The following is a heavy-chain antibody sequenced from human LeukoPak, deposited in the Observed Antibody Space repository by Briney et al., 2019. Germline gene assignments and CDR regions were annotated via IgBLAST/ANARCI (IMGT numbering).Heavy chain of an antibody. CDR3: ARHGTYFYASGNFEGY. CDR2: IYYSGDT. D-gene: IGHD3-10*01. Sequence: PSETLSLTCTVSGGSISSSSYYWAWIRQPPGKGLEWIGSIYYSGDTYYNPSLKSRVSISVDTSKTQFSLGLSSVTAADTAMYYCARHGTYFYASGNFEGYWGQGTLVTVSS. V-gene: IGHV4-39*01. CDR1: GGSISSSSYY. J-gene: IGHJ4*02.